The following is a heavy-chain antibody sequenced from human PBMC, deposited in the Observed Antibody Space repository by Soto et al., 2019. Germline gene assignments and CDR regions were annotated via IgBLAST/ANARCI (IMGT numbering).Heavy chain of an antibody. D-gene: IGHD3-16*01. CDR2: IYFNGNT. CDR3: ASVTFGGVVLAN. Sequence: SETLSLTCTVSAASFSKYYWTWIRQPPGKGLEWIGYIYFNGNTNYNPSLKRRVTISVDTSKKQISLNLTSVTDADTAVYFCASVTFGGVVLANWGQGTLVTVSS. CDR1: AASFSKYY. V-gene: IGHV4-59*13. J-gene: IGHJ4*02.